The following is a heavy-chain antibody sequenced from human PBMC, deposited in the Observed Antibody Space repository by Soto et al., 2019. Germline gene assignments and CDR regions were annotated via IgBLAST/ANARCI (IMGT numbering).Heavy chain of an antibody. Sequence: PSETLSFPCTLCGGSASNGGYYSSWIRQPPGKGREWIGNVYFTGTTIYNPSLKSRVTMSVDTYRDQFFLKLTSVPAADTAVYYCARYCNNSDWRHLYYFDYGGLGTLVTVAS. J-gene: IGHJ4*02. V-gene: IGHV4-61*08. CDR3: ARYCNNSDWRHLYYFDY. CDR2: VYFTGTT. CDR1: GGSASNGGYY. D-gene: IGHD2-8*01.